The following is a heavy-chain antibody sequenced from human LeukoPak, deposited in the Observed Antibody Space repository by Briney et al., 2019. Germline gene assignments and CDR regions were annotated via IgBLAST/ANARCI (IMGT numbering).Heavy chain of an antibody. Sequence: PGGSLRLSCAASGFTFSSYGMHWVRQAPGKGLEWVAFIRYDGSNKYYADSVKGRFTISRDNSRNTLYLQMNSLRAEDTAVYYCAKRYCSGGSCHPYYYYMDVWGKGTTVTVSS. CDR1: GFTFSSYG. CDR2: IRYDGSNK. D-gene: IGHD2-15*01. J-gene: IGHJ6*03. V-gene: IGHV3-30*02. CDR3: AKRYCSGGSCHPYYYYMDV.